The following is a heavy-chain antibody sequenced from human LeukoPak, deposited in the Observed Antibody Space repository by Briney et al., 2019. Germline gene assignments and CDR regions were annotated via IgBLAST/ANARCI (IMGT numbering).Heavy chain of an antibody. CDR3: ARLYYDSSGYYQICYFDY. V-gene: IGHV4-39*01. J-gene: IGHJ4*02. D-gene: IGHD3-22*01. CDR2: IYYSGST. Sequence: SETLSLTCTVSGGTISSSSYYWGWIRQPPGKGLEWIGSIYYSGSTYYNPSLKSRVTISVDTSKNQFSLNLSSVTAADTAVYYCARLYYDSSGYYQICYFDYWGQGTLVTVSS. CDR1: GGTISSSSYY.